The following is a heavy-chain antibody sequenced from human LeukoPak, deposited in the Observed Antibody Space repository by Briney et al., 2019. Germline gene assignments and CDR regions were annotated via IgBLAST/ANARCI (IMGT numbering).Heavy chain of an antibody. J-gene: IGHJ6*02. CDR3: AKSSTSYIYYYYGMDV. CDR2: ISGSGGST. CDR1: GFTFSSYA. V-gene: IGHV3-23*01. D-gene: IGHD2-2*01. Sequence: GESLRLSCAASGFTFSSYAMSWVRQAPGKGLEWVSAISGSGGSTYYADSVKGRFTISRDNSKNTLYLQMNSLRAEDTAVYYCAKSSTSYIYYYYGMDVWGQGTTVTVSS.